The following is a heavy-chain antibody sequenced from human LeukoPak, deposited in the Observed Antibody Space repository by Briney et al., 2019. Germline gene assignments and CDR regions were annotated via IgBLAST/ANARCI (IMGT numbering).Heavy chain of an antibody. CDR3: ARDLYSSSWKDY. CDR1: GGTFSSYA. Sequence: GASVKVSCKASGGTFSSYAISWVRQAPGQGLEWMGGIIPIFGTANYAQKFQGRVTITTDESTSTAYMELRSLRSDDTAVYYCARDLYSSSWKDYWGQGTLVTVSS. D-gene: IGHD6-13*01. J-gene: IGHJ4*02. V-gene: IGHV1-69*05. CDR2: IIPIFGTA.